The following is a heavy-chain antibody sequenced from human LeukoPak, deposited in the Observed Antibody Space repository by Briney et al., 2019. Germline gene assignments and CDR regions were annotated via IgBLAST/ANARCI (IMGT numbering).Heavy chain of an antibody. CDR3: AGLPPSSSWWGLDY. Sequence: GGSLRLSCAASGFTFSSYSMNWVRQAPGKGLEWFSYIPVGGSPMFYADSVKGRFTISRDDARNSLYLQMNSLRVEDTAVYYCAGLPPSSSWWGLDYWGQGTLVTVSS. D-gene: IGHD6-13*01. CDR2: IPVGGSPM. CDR1: GFTFSSYS. V-gene: IGHV3-48*04. J-gene: IGHJ4*02.